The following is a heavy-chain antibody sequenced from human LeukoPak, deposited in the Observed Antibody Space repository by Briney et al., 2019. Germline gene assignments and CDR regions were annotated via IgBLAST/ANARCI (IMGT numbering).Heavy chain of an antibody. Sequence: SETLSLTCAVYGGSFSGDYWSWIRQPPGKGLEWIGEINHSGSTNYNPSLKSRVTISVDTSKNQFSLKLSSVTAADTAVYYCARGSLSGSKNWGQGTLVTVSS. CDR1: GGSFSGDY. CDR2: INHSGST. D-gene: IGHD3-22*01. V-gene: IGHV4-34*01. CDR3: ARGSLSGSKN. J-gene: IGHJ4*02.